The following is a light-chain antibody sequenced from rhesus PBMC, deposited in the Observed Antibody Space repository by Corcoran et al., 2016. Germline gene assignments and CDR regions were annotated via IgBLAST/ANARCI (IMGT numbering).Light chain of an antibody. CDR3: QHAYNSPWT. V-gene: IGKV1-80*01. J-gene: IGKJ1*01. Sequence: DIQLTQSPSSLSASVGDRVTIACQASQASNNNLAWYQERPGKAPKLLIYPASTLQIGVPSRFSGSGSGTYFTLTITNLQPEDVATSYCQHAYNSPWTFGRGTKMEI. CDR2: PAS. CDR1: QASNNN.